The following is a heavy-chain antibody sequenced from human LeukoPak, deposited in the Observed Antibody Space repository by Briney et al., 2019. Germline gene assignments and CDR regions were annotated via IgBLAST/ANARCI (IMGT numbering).Heavy chain of an antibody. V-gene: IGHV4-34*01. CDR2: INHSGST. CDR3: ARASAMVRGVTN. D-gene: IGHD3-10*01. Sequence: SETLSLTCAVYGGSSSGYYWSWIRQPPGKGLEWIGEINHSGSTNYNPSLKSRVTISVDTSKNQFSLKLSSVTAADTAVYYCARASAMVRGVTNWGQGTLVTVSS. J-gene: IGHJ4*02. CDR1: GGSSSGYY.